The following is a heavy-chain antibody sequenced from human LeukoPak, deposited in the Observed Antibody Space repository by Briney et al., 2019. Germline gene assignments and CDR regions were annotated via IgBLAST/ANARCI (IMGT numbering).Heavy chain of an antibody. CDR2: IYTSGST. Sequence: SETLSLTCTVSGGSISSYYWSWIRQPAGKGLEWIGRIYTSGSTNYNPSLKSRVTMSVDTSKNQFSLNLSSVTAADTAVYYCAREDYYDSSGYYSFDYWGQGTLVTVSS. CDR1: GGSISSYY. V-gene: IGHV4-4*07. D-gene: IGHD3-22*01. J-gene: IGHJ4*02. CDR3: AREDYYDSSGYYSFDY.